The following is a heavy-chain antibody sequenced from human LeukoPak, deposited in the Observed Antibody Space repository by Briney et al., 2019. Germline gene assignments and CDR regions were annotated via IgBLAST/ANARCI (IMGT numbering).Heavy chain of an antibody. CDR1: GFTVSSNY. J-gene: IGHJ4*02. D-gene: IGHD3-10*01. Sequence: PGGSLRLSCAASGFTVSSNYMSWVRQAPGKGLEWVSVIYSGGSTYYADSVKGRFTISRDNSKNTLYLQMNSLRAEDTAVYYCASLMVRGVRSYWGQGTLVTVSS. CDR2: IYSGGST. V-gene: IGHV3-53*01. CDR3: ASLMVRGVRSY.